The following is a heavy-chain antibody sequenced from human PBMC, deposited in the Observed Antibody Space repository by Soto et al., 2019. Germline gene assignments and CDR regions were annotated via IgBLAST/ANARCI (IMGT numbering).Heavy chain of an antibody. D-gene: IGHD3-3*01. CDR2: IWYDGSNK. CDR1: GVTFSSYG. CDR3: ARDGVLRFLEWLSPGNWFDP. V-gene: IGHV3-33*08. J-gene: IGHJ5*02. Sequence: GSLRLSCAASGVTFSSYGMHWVRQAPGKGLEWVAVIWYDGSNKYYADSVKGRFTISRDNSKNTLYLQMNSLRAEDTAVYYCARDGVLRFLEWLSPGNWFDPWGQGTLVTVSS.